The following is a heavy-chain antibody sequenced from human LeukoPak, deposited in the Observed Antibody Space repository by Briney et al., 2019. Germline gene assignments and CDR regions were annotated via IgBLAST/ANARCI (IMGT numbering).Heavy chain of an antibody. CDR2: ISGRGGST. CDR1: GFTFSRYG. V-gene: IGHV3-23*01. J-gene: IGHJ4*02. D-gene: IGHD3-9*01. CDR3: ASRSGDILTHFSLAIPYFDY. Sequence: PGGSLRLSCAASGFTFSRYGMSWVRQAPGKGPELVSGISGRGGSTYYADSVKGRFTISRDNSKSTLYVQMNYLRAEDTAVYFCASRSGDILTHFSLAIPYFDYWGQGTLVTVSS.